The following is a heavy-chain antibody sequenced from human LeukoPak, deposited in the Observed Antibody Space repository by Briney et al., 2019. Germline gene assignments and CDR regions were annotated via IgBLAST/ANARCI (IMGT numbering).Heavy chain of an antibody. J-gene: IGHJ4*02. Sequence: PGETLRLSCAASGFTFSSYAMSWVRQAPGKGLEWVSAISCSGGSTYYADSVKGRFTISRDNSKNTLYLQMNSLRAEDTAVYHCAKDLRTGLVVIGFDYWGQGTLVTVSS. CDR1: GFTFSSYA. D-gene: IGHD3-22*01. CDR2: ISCSGGST. V-gene: IGHV3-23*01. CDR3: AKDLRTGLVVIGFDY.